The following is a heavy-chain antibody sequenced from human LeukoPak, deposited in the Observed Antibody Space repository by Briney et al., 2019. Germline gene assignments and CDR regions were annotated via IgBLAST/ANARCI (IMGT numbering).Heavy chain of an antibody. V-gene: IGHV1-69*04. CDR3: ARVMGLGAFDI. CDR1: GGTFSSYA. Sequence: SVKVSCKASGGTFSSYAISWVRQAPGQGLEWMGRIIPILGIANYAQKFQGRVTITADKSTSTAYMELSSLRSEDTAVYYCARVMGLGAFDIWGQGTMVTVSS. CDR2: IIPILGIA. D-gene: IGHD3-10*01. J-gene: IGHJ3*02.